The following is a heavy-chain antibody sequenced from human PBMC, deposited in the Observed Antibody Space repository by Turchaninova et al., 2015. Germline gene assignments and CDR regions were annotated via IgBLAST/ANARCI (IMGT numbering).Heavy chain of an antibody. D-gene: IGHD3-3*01. CDR3: TTDTYDFWSGYQDY. J-gene: IGHJ4*02. CDR1: GFTFSNAW. V-gene: IGHV3-15*01. Sequence: EVQLVESGGGLVKPGGSLRLSCAASGFTFSNAWMSWVRQPPGKGRAWVGRMKRQSDGGTTDAAPTRKEKKKNRLYLQMKSLKTEDTAVYYCTTDTYDFWSGYQDYWGQGTLVTVSS. CDR2: MKRQSDGGTT.